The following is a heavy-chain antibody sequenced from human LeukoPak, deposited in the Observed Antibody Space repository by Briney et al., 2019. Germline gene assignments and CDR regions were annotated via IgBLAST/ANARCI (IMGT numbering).Heavy chain of an antibody. CDR3: ARGHRQWLVLGWFDP. CDR1: GGSFSGYY. V-gene: IGHV4-34*01. J-gene: IGHJ5*02. D-gene: IGHD6-19*01. Sequence: SETLSLTCAVYGGSFSGYYWSWIRQPPGKGLEWIGEINHSGSTNYNPSLKSRVTISVDTSKNQFSLKLSSVTAADTAVYYCARGHRQWLVLGWFDPWGQGTLVTVSS. CDR2: INHSGST.